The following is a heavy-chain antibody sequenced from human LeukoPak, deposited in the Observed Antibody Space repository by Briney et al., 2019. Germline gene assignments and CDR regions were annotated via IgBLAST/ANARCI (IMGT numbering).Heavy chain of an antibody. D-gene: IGHD7-27*01. CDR3: ARDIRRLGIHWFDP. Sequence: ASVKVSCKASGGTFSSYAISWVRQAPGQGLEWMGGIIPIFGTANYAQKFQGRVTITADESTSTAYMELSSLRSEDTAVYYCARDIRRLGIHWFDPWGQGTLVTVSS. CDR2: IIPIFGTA. CDR1: GGTFSSYA. V-gene: IGHV1-69*13. J-gene: IGHJ5*02.